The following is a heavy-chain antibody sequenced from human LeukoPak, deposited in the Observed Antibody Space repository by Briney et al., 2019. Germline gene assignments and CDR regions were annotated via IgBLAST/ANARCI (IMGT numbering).Heavy chain of an antibody. CDR3: GTRKPGYGDSDY. D-gene: IGHD4-17*01. CDR1: GFNFSSYA. CDR2: ISGSGGST. Sequence: GGSLRLSCAASGFNFSSYAMSWARQAPGKGLEWVSAISGSGGSTYYADSVTGRFTISRDNSKNTLYLQMNSLIAEDTAVDDCGTRKPGYGDSDYWGQGTLVTVSS. V-gene: IGHV3-23*01. J-gene: IGHJ4*02.